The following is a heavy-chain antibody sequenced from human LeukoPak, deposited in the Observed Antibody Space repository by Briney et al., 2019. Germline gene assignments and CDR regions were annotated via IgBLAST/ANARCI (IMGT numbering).Heavy chain of an antibody. V-gene: IGHV3-64*01. D-gene: IGHD2-2*01. CDR2: ISSNGGST. CDR1: GFTFSSYA. J-gene: IGHJ4*02. Sequence: RGSLRLSCAASGFTFSSYAMHWVRQAPGKGLEYVSAISSNGGSTYYANSVKGRFTISRDNSKNTLYLQMGSLRAEDMAVYYCASPAVTGYWGQGTLVTVSS. CDR3: ASPAVTGY.